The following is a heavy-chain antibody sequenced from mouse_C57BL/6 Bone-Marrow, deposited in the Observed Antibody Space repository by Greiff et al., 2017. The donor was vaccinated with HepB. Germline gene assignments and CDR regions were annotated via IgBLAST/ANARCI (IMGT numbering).Heavy chain of an antibody. Sequence: VQLQQSGAELVKPGASGKMSCKASGYTFTSYGITWVKQRPGQGLEGIGEIYPGSGSTNNNEKFKSRATLTVDTSSSTAYMQLSSLTSEDSAVYYCARRTGIYFDYWGQGTTLTVSS. CDR3: ARRTGIYFDY. CDR2: IYPGSGST. J-gene: IGHJ2*01. CDR1: GYTFTSYG. D-gene: IGHD4-1*01. V-gene: IGHV1-55*01.